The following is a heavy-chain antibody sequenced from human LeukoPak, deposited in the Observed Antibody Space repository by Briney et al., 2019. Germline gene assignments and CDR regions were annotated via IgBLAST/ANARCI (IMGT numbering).Heavy chain of an antibody. V-gene: IGHV3-7*01. D-gene: IGHD1-26*01. J-gene: IGHJ4*02. CDR3: VRSGSYFSK. CDR1: GFIFSSHW. CDR2: INLDGNDK. Sequence: GGSLRLSCAASGFIFSSHWMSWVRQAAGKGLEWVANINLDGNDKNYVDSVKGRFTISRDNAKNSLYLQMNSLRAEDTAMYYCVRSGSYFSKWGQGTLVTVSS.